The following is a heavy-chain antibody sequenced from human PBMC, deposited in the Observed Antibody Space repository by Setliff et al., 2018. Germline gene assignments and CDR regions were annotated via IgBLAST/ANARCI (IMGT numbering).Heavy chain of an antibody. CDR2: INHSGTT. D-gene: IGHD6-6*01. V-gene: IGHV4-34*01. J-gene: IGHJ5*02. Sequence: SETLFLTCTAYGGTFSDYYWTWIRQPPGKGLEWIGEINHSGTTNYNPSLKSRVTISVDTSKNQFSLTMSSVTAADAAVYYCARGRNVAARLLDTWGQGSQVTVS. CDR3: ARGRNVAARLLDT. CDR1: GGTFSDYY.